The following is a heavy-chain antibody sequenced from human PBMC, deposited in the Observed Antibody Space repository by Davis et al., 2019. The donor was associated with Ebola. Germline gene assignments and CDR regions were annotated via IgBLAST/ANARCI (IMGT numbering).Heavy chain of an antibody. Sequence: GESLKISCAASGFTFSSYSMSWVRQPPGKGLEWVSVIYSDGSTYYADSVKGRFTVSRHNSNNTLYLQMSSLRPEDTAVYYCARSSYCSGGTCHHWNFDFWGRGTLVTVSS. CDR1: GFTFSSYS. J-gene: IGHJ2*01. V-gene: IGHV3-53*04. D-gene: IGHD2-15*01. CDR3: ARSSYCSGGTCHHWNFDF. CDR2: IYSDGST.